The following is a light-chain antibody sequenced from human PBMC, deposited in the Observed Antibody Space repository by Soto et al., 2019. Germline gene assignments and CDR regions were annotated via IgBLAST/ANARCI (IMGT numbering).Light chain of an antibody. V-gene: IGLV2-14*01. CDR1: SSDVGGYNY. CDR2: DVS. J-gene: IGLJ1*01. Sequence: QSALTQPASVSGSPGQSITISCTGTSSDVGGYNYVSWYQQHPGKAPKLMIYDVSNRTSGVSNRFSGSKSGNTASLTISGLQAEDEADYYCIAYTSSSTPYVFGTGTKLTV. CDR3: IAYTSSSTPYV.